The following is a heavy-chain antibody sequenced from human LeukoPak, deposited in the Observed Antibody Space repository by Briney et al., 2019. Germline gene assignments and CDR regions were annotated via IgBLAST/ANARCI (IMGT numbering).Heavy chain of an antibody. Sequence: GGSLRLSCAASGFTFSDYYMSWIRQAPGKGLEWVPYISSSGSTIYYADSVKGRFTISRDNAKNSLYLQMNSLRAEDTAVYYCARDPTIAVGPFDYWGQGTLVTVSS. D-gene: IGHD6-19*01. CDR1: GFTFSDYY. CDR2: ISSSGSTI. V-gene: IGHV3-11*04. CDR3: ARDPTIAVGPFDY. J-gene: IGHJ4*02.